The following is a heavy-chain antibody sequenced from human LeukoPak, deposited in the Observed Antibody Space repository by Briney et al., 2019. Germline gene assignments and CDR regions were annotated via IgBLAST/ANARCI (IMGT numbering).Heavy chain of an antibody. CDR3: ARDLSSRDAY. D-gene: IGHD6-13*01. J-gene: IGHJ4*02. CDR1: GFTVSRYW. V-gene: IGHV3-7*03. Sequence: PGGSLRLSCAASGFTVSRYWMSWVRQAPGKGLEWVACIHENGGTEYYVDSVKGRFAISRDNTKNSLYLQMSSLTVEDTAVYYCARDLSSRDAYWGQGTLVTVSS. CDR2: IHENGGTE.